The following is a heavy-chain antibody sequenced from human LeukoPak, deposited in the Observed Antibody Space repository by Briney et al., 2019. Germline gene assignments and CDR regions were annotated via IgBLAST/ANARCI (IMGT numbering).Heavy chain of an antibody. Sequence: GGSLRLSCAASGFTFSSYAMYWVRQAPGKGLEYVSAISTNGGSTYYANCVKGRFTISRDNSKNTLYLQMGSLRAEDMGVYYCAGGSSWYRGIDYWGQGTLVTVSS. V-gene: IGHV3-64*01. CDR1: GFTFSSYA. D-gene: IGHD6-13*01. CDR3: AGGSSWYRGIDY. J-gene: IGHJ4*02. CDR2: ISTNGGST.